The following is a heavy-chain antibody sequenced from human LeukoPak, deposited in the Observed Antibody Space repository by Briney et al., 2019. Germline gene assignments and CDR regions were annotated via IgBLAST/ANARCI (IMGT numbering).Heavy chain of an antibody. Sequence: PGRSLRLSCAASGFTFSSYGMHWVRQAPGKGLEWVAVIWYDGSNKYYADSVKGRFTISRDNSKNTLYLQMNSLRAEDTAVYYCARELGQWLADAFDIWGQGTMVTVSS. CDR3: ARELGQWLADAFDI. CDR2: IWYDGSNK. V-gene: IGHV3-33*01. D-gene: IGHD6-19*01. CDR1: GFTFSSYG. J-gene: IGHJ3*02.